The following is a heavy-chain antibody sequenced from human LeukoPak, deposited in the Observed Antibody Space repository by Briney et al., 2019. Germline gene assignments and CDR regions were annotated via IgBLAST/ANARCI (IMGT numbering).Heavy chain of an antibody. D-gene: IGHD3-22*01. CDR2: ISAYNGNT. Sequence: ASVKVSFKASGGTFSSYAISWVRQAPGQGLEWMGWISAYNGNTNYAQKLQGRVTMTTDTSTSTAYMELRSLISDDTAVYYCARTSGYYYSSYFDYWGQGTLVTVSS. J-gene: IGHJ4*02. CDR1: GGTFSSYA. CDR3: ARTSGYYYSSYFDY. V-gene: IGHV1-18*01.